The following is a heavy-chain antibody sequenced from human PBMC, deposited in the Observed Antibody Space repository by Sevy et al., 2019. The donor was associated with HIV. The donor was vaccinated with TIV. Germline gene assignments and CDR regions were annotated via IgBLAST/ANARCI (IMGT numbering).Heavy chain of an antibody. D-gene: IGHD5-18*01. J-gene: IGHJ4*02. V-gene: IGHV3-23*01. CDR3: AKKMGGGSGMAFLVDY. Sequence: GGSLRLSCAASGFTFSSFAMGWVRQAPGKGLDWISVISGTGDYTYYEESVKSRFTISRDNTKNTLFLQMNSLRAEDTAIFYCAKKMGGGSGMAFLVDYWGQGTLVTVSS. CDR1: GFTFSSFA. CDR2: ISGTGDYT.